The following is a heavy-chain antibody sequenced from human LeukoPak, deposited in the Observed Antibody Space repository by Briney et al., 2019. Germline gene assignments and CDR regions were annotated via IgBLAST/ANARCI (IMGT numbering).Heavy chain of an antibody. V-gene: IGHV1-18*01. CDR1: GYTFTSYG. CDR3: ARGRYDTGAFDI. D-gene: IGHD3-22*01. Sequence: ASVKVSCKASGYTFTSYGISWVRQAPGQGLEWMGWISAYNGNTNYAQKLQGRVTMTTDTSTSTAYMELSRLRSDDAAVYYCARGRYDTGAFDIWGQGTMVTVSS. CDR2: ISAYNGNT. J-gene: IGHJ3*02.